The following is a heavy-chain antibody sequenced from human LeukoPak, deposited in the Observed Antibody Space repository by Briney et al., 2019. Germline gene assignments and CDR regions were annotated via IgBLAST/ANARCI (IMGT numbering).Heavy chain of an antibody. Sequence: ASVKVSCTVCGSSLSELSLYRVRQAPGTAIEWMGGFDVIDSETFYAQKFQGRVTMTEDSSTDTAYMELRSLTSDDTALYYCAAGRPYSPLDYWGQGPLVTVSS. CDR2: FDVIDSET. V-gene: IGHV1-24*01. CDR1: GSSLSELS. D-gene: IGHD5-18*01. CDR3: AAGRPYSPLDY. J-gene: IGHJ4*02.